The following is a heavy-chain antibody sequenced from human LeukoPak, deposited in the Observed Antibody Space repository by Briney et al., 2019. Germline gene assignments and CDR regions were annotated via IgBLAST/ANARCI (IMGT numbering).Heavy chain of an antibody. CDR1: GYSFTSYW. J-gene: IGHJ4*02. CDR2: IYPGDSDT. D-gene: IGHD3-10*01. Sequence: GESLKISCKGSGYSFTSYWIGWVRQTPGKGLEWMGIIYPGDSDTRYNPSFQGQVTISADKSISTAYLQWSSLEASDTGIHYCARRGPSTEYFDHWGQGTLVTVSS. CDR3: ARRGPSTEYFDH. V-gene: IGHV5-51*03.